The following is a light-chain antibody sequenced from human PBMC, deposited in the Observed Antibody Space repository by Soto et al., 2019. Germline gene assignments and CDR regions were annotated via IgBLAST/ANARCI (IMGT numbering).Light chain of an antibody. V-gene: IGKV3-20*01. CDR2: GTS. CDR1: QSVGNSY. Sequence: EIVLTQSPGTLSLSPGERATLSCRSSQSVGNSYLAWYQQKPGQAPRLLIYGTSSRATGIPDRFSGSGSGTDFTLTISRLEPEDFAVYYCQQYGTSPQTFGQGTKVDIK. CDR3: QQYGTSPQT. J-gene: IGKJ1*01.